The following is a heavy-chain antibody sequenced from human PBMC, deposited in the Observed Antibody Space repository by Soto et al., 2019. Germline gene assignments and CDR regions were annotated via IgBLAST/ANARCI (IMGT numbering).Heavy chain of an antibody. CDR2: ISGSGGST. CDR1: GFTFSSYA. J-gene: IGHJ4*02. V-gene: IGHV3-23*01. D-gene: IGHD3-3*01. CDR3: AKDPIFGVVLFEY. Sequence: GGSLRLSCAASGFTFSSYAMSWVRQAPGKGLEWVSAISGSGGSTYYADSVKGRFTISRDNSKNTLYLQMNSLRAEDTAVYYYAKDPIFGVVLFEYWGQGTLLTVSS.